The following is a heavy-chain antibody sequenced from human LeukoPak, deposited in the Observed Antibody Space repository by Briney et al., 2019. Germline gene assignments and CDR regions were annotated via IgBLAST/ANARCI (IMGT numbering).Heavy chain of an antibody. J-gene: IGHJ4*02. V-gene: IGHV1-69*13. D-gene: IGHD3-22*01. CDR3: ARAGSGCYSDY. CDR1: GYTFTSYG. CDR2: IIPIFGTA. Sequence: ASVKVSCKASGYTFTSYGISWVRQAPGQGLEWMGGIIPIFGTANYAQKFQGRVTITADESTSTAYMELNSLRSEDTAVYYCARAGSGCYSDYWGQGTLVTVSS.